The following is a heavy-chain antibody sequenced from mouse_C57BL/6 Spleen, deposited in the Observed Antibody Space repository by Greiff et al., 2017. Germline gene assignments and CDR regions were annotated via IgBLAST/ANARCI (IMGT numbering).Heavy chain of an antibody. CDR1: GYSFTDYN. CDR3: ARGYYGSSLYYAMDY. Sequence: QLQESGPELVKPGASVKISCKASGYSFTDYNMNWVKQSNGKSLEWIGVINPNYGTTSYNQKFKGKATLTVDQSSSTAYMQLNSLTSEDSAVYYCARGYYGSSLYYAMDYWGQGTSVTVSS. CDR2: INPNYGTT. J-gene: IGHJ4*01. D-gene: IGHD1-1*01. V-gene: IGHV1-39*01.